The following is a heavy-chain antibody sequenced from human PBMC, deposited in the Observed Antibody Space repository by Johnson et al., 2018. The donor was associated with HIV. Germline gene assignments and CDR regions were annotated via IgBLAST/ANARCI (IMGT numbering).Heavy chain of an antibody. J-gene: IGHJ3*02. D-gene: IGHD4-17*01. Sequence: VQLVESGGGLVQPGGSLRLSCAASGFTFSSYAMSWVRQAPGKGLEWVSAISGRGGSTYYAASVKGRFTISRDNSKNTLYLQMNSLRAEDTAVYYCAKDLIADYGDFGRAFDIWGQGTMVTVSS. V-gene: IGHV3-23*04. CDR1: GFTFSSYA. CDR3: AKDLIADYGDFGRAFDI. CDR2: ISGRGGST.